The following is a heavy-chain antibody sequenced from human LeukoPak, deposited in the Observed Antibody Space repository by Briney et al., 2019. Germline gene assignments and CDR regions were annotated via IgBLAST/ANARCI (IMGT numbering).Heavy chain of an antibody. D-gene: IGHD3-16*01. Sequence: GGSLRLSCVASEFTFSSYTMHWFRQAPGKGLEYVSAISGNGDDTYHANSVKGRFTISRDNSKNSLYLQMNSLRSEDSALYYCAKDRGGVDYWGQGALVTVSS. CDR1: EFTFSSYT. J-gene: IGHJ4*02. V-gene: IGHV3-64*01. CDR2: ISGNGDDT. CDR3: AKDRGGVDY.